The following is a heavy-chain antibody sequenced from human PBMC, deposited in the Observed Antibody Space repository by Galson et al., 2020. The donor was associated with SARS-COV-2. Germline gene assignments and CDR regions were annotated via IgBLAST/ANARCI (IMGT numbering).Heavy chain of an antibody. CDR1: GYTFTSYG. Sequence: GESLKISCKASGYTFTSYGISWVRQAPGQGLEWMGWISAYNGNTNYAQKLQGRVTMTTDTSTSTAYMELRSLRSDDTAVYYCARDGPSITIFGVVIISHLFDYWGQGTLVTVSS. D-gene: IGHD3-3*01. CDR3: ARDGPSITIFGVVIISHLFDY. V-gene: IGHV1-18*04. J-gene: IGHJ4*02. CDR2: ISAYNGNT.